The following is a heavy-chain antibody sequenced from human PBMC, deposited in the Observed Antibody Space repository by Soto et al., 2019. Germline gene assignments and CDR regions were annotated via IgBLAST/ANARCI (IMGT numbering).Heavy chain of an antibody. CDR1: GYSFTSYW. J-gene: IGHJ3*02. CDR2: IYPSDSDT. CDR3: ARRIRSSWDAFDI. V-gene: IGHV5-51*01. Sequence: GESLKISCKGSGYSFTSYWIGWVRQMPGKGLEWMGIIYPSDSDTRYSPSFQGQVTISADKSISTAYLQWSSLKASDTAMYYCARRIRSSWDAFDIWGQGTMVTVSS. D-gene: IGHD6-13*01.